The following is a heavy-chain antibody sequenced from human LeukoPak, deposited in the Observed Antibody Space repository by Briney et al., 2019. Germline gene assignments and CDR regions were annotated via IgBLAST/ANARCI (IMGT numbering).Heavy chain of an antibody. CDR2: INPKSGGT. CDR3: ANPKAGYCSGGSCHDAFDI. V-gene: IGHV1-2*02. CDR1: GYTFTGHY. D-gene: IGHD2-15*01. Sequence: ASVKVSCKASGYTFTGHYMHWVRQAPGQGLEWMGWINPKSGGTNYAQKFQGRVTMTRDTSISTAYMELSSLRSEDTAVYYCANPKAGYCSGGSCHDAFDIWGQGTMVTVSS. J-gene: IGHJ3*02.